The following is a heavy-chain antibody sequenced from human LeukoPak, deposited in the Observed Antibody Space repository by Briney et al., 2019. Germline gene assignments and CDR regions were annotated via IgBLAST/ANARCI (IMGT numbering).Heavy chain of an antibody. V-gene: IGHV3-48*01. Sequence: PGGSLRLSCVGSEFDFSSFNMTWVRLAPGKGPEYISHISNTASATYYIDSVRGRFTISRDNARNSLYLQMDSLRAEDTAVYYCARERKYYYMDLWGKGTTVTVS. CDR3: ARERKYYYMDL. CDR1: EFDFSSFN. D-gene: IGHD2/OR15-2a*01. CDR2: ISNTASAT. J-gene: IGHJ6*03.